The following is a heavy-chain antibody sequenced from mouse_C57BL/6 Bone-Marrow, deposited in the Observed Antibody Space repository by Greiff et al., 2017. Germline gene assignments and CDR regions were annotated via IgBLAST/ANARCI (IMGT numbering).Heavy chain of an antibody. J-gene: IGHJ4*01. CDR2: ISDGGSYT. Sequence: EVQGVESGGGLVKPGGSLKLSCAASGFTFSSYAMSWVRQTPEKRLEWVATISDGGSYTYYPDNVKGRFTISRDNAKNNLYLQMSHLKSEDTAMYYCASLLGYGSSYDAMDYWGQGASVTVSS. CDR1: GFTFSSYA. V-gene: IGHV5-4*01. CDR3: ASLLGYGSSYDAMDY. D-gene: IGHD1-1*01.